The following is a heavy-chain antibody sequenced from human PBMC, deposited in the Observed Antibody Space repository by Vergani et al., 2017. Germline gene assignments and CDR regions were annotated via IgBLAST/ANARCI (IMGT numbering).Heavy chain of an antibody. J-gene: IGHJ6*02. V-gene: IGHV3-30*01. CDR2: ISYDGSNK. CDR3: ARGQTAYYYYYYGMDV. CDR1: GFTFSSYA. Sequence: VQLLESGGGLVQPGGSLRLSCAASGFTFSSYAMHWVSQAPGKGLEWVAVISYDGSNKYYADSVKGRFTISRDNSKNTLYLQMNSLRAEDTAVYYCARGQTAYYYYYYGMDVWGQGTTVTVSS. D-gene: IGHD2-21*02.